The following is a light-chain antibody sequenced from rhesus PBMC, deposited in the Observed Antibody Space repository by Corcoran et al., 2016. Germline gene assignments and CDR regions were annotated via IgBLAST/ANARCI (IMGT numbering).Light chain of an antibody. J-gene: IGKJ3*01. CDR3: LQYNSDPFT. V-gene: IGKV1-43*02. CDR2: AAS. CDR1: QGIDTY. Sequence: DIQMTQSPSSLSASVGDRVTITCRASQGIDTYLNWYQQKPGEAPKRLIYAASNLESGVPSRFIGSGSQTDFTLTISSLQPEDFATYYCLQYNSDPFTFGPGTTLDIK.